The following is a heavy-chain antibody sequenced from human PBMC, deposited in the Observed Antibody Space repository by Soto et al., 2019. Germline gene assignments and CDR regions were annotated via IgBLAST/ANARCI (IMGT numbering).Heavy chain of an antibody. CDR3: ARGGETWIRLWFTVFDI. Sequence: ASVKVSCTASGYTFTSYGISWVRQAPGQGLEWMGWISAYNGNTNYAQKLQGRVTMTTDTSTSTAYMELRSLSSDATAVYYCARGGETWIRLWFTVFDIWGQGTMATVSS. V-gene: IGHV1-18*01. CDR1: GYTFTSYG. D-gene: IGHD5-18*01. CDR2: ISAYNGNT. J-gene: IGHJ3*02.